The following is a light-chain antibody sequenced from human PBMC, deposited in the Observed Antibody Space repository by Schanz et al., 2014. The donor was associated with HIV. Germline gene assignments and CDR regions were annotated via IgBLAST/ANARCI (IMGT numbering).Light chain of an antibody. CDR1: SNDVGSYHL. V-gene: IGLV2-14*02. CDR3: ATWDDSLNGWV. J-gene: IGLJ3*02. Sequence: QSALTQPASVSGSPGQSITISCPGTSNDVGSYHLVSWYQQHPGKAPKLMIYEVTKRPSGVPDRFSGSKSGNTASLTVSGLQAEDEADYYCATWDDSLNGWVFGGGTKVTVL. CDR2: EVT.